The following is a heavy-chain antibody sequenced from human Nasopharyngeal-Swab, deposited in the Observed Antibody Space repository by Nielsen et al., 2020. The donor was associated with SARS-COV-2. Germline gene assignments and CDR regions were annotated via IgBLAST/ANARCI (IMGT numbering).Heavy chain of an antibody. CDR3: ARDKGADAFDI. Sequence: GASLKISCAASGFTFSSYDMHWVRQAKGKGLEWVSTIGTAGDTYYPGSVKGRFTISRENAKGSLYLQMNSLRAGDTAVYYCARDKGADAFDIWGQGTMVTVSS. CDR1: GFTFSSYD. CDR2: IGTAGDT. V-gene: IGHV3-13*04. J-gene: IGHJ3*02.